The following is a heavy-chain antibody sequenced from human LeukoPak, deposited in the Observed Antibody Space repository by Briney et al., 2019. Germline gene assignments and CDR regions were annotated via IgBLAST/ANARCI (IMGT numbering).Heavy chain of an antibody. D-gene: IGHD2-21*02. CDR1: SGSIRTSY. V-gene: IGHV4-59*01. J-gene: IGHJ4*02. CDR3: ARAPNPDFLDD. Sequence: SETLSLTCTVSSGSIRTSYCSWIRQPPGKGLEWIGYIYYSGSTNYNPSLKSRVTISVDTSRNQFSLKLSSVTAADTAVYYCARAPNPDFLDDWGQGTLVTVSS. CDR2: IYYSGST.